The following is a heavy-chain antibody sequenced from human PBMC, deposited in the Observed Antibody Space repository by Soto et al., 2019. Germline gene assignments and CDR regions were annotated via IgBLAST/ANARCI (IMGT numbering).Heavy chain of an antibody. V-gene: IGHV2-5*02. Sequence: QITLKESGPTLVKPTQTLTLTCTFSGFSLSTSGVGVGWIRQPPGKALEWLALIYWDDDKRYSPSLKSRLTITKDTSKNQVVLTMTNMDPVDTATYYCAHRDDILTGYSNDAFDIWGQGTMVTVSS. CDR3: AHRDDILTGYSNDAFDI. CDR1: GFSLSTSGVG. CDR2: IYWDDDK. D-gene: IGHD3-9*01. J-gene: IGHJ3*02.